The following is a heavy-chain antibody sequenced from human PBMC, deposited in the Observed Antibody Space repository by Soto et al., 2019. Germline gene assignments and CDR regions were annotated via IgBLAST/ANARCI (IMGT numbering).Heavy chain of an antibody. V-gene: IGHV3-11*06. CDR1: GFSFSDSY. CDR2: ISGSSGYT. CDR3: ARDIPRGGGTYYYGMDV. D-gene: IGHD3-16*01. J-gene: IGHJ6*02. Sequence: PGGSLRLSCAASGFSFSDSYMSWVRQAPGKGLEWVAYISGSSGYTGYADSVKGRFTISRDNAKNSLYLQMNSLRAEDTAVYYCARDIPRGGGTYYYGMDVWGQGTTVTVSS.